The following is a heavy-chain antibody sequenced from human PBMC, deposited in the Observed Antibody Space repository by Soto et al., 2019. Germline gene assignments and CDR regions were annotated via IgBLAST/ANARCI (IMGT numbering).Heavy chain of an antibody. CDR2: ISYDGSNK. CDR1: GFTFSSYV. J-gene: IGHJ5*02. Sequence: GGSLRLSCAASGFTFSSYVMHWVRQAPGKGLEWVAVISYDGSNKYYADSVKGRFTISRDNSKNTLYLQMNSLRAEDTAVYYCAKGGPSWFDPWGQGTLVTV. CDR3: AKGGPSWFDP. V-gene: IGHV3-30*18.